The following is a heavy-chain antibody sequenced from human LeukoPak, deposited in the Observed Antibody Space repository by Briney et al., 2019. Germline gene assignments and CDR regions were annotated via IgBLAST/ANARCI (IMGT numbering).Heavy chain of an antibody. J-gene: IGHJ4*02. Sequence: QPGRSLRLSCAASGFTFDDYAMHWVRQAPGKGLEWVSGISWNSGSIGYADSVKGRFTISRDNARNTLYLQMHSLRVEDTAVYYCARDLRGIHDYWGQGTLVTVSS. V-gene: IGHV3-9*01. CDR1: GFTFDDYA. CDR2: ISWNSGSI. CDR3: ARDLRGIHDY. D-gene: IGHD3-16*01.